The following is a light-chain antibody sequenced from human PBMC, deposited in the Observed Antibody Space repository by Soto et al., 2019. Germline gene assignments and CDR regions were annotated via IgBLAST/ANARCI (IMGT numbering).Light chain of an antibody. CDR1: SSDVGGSNY. J-gene: IGLJ1*01. V-gene: IGLV2-14*01. Sequence: QSALTQPASVSGSPGQSITISCTGSSSDVGGSNYVSWYQQHPGKAPKLMIYDVSNRPSGVSARFSCSKSGNTASLTISGPKPEDEADYYCGSYTSSSTIYVFGTGTKVTVL. CDR2: DVS. CDR3: GSYTSSSTIYV.